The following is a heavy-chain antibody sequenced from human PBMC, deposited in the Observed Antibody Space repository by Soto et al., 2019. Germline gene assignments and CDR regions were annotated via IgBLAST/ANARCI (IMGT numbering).Heavy chain of an antibody. CDR1: GFTFSSYA. CDR3: AKDALWFGEFRY. V-gene: IGHV3-30-3*01. Sequence: QVQLVESGGGVVQPGRSLRLSCAASGFTFSSYAMHWVRQAPGKGLEWVAVISYDGSNKYYADSVKGRFTISRDNSKNTLYLQMNSLRAEDTAVYYCAKDALWFGEFRYWGQGTLVTVSS. CDR2: ISYDGSNK. J-gene: IGHJ4*02. D-gene: IGHD3-10*01.